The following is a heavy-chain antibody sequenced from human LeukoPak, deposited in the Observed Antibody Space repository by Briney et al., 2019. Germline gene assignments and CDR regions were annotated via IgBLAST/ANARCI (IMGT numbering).Heavy chain of an antibody. V-gene: IGHV4-61*02. Sequence: SETLSLTCTVSGGSISSGSYYWSWIRHPAGKGLEWIGRIYTSGSTNYNPSLKSRVTISVDTSKNQFSLKLSSVTAADAAVYYCARDWDSGYDRPYYYYYYYMDVWGKGTTVTVSS. CDR2: IYTSGST. J-gene: IGHJ6*03. CDR3: ARDWDSGYDRPYYYYYYYMDV. D-gene: IGHD5-12*01. CDR1: GGSISSGSYY.